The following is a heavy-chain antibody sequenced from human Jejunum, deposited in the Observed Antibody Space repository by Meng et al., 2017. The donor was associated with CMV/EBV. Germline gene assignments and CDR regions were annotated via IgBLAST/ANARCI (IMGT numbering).Heavy chain of an antibody. Sequence: SGYSFSDHYINWVRQAPGQGLEWMGIVNPNVGGTNYAQKLQGRVTMTRDTSTSTVYMDLSSLRFEDTAIYYCARVGYSNYDAVDYWGQGTLVTVSS. CDR2: VNPNVGGT. CDR1: GYSFSDHY. J-gene: IGHJ4*02. D-gene: IGHD4-11*01. V-gene: IGHV1-46*01. CDR3: ARVGYSNYDAVDY.